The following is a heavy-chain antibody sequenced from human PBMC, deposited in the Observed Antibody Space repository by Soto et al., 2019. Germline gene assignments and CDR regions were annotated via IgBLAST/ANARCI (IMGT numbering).Heavy chain of an antibody. J-gene: IGHJ4*02. CDR3: ATNPGYYYDSTGYHFDY. CDR1: EFTFSNYA. D-gene: IGHD3-22*01. CDR2: ISYGGGTT. Sequence: EVQLLESGGGLVQPGGSLRLSCAASEFTFSNYAMSWVRQAPGKGLEWVSAISYGGGTTYYADSVKGRFTISRDNSKKTLYLQMNSLRAEDTAVYYCATNPGYYYDSTGYHFDYWGQGTLVTVSS. V-gene: IGHV3-23*01.